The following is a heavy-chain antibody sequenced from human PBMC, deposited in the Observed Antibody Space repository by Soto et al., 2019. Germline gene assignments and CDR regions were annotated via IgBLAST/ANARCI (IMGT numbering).Heavy chain of an antibody. V-gene: IGHV3-23*01. CDR2: ISGSGGST. CDR1: GLTFSNYA. D-gene: IGHD2-2*01. J-gene: IGHJ6*02. Sequence: EVQLLESGGVLVQPGGSLRLSCAASGLTFSNYAMSWVRQAPGKGLEWVSGISGSGGSTDYADSVKGRFTISRDNSKNTLYLQMNSLRAEDTAVYYCATREYCISAYCLADYYGTDVWGQGTTVTVS. CDR3: ATREYCISAYCLADYYGTDV.